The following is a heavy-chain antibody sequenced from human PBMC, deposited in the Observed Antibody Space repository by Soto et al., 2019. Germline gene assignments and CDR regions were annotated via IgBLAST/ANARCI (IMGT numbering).Heavy chain of an antibody. CDR2: ISGSGGST. D-gene: IGHD2-15*01. Sequence: EVQLLESGGGLVQPGGSLRLSCAASGFTFSSYAMSWVRQAPGKGLEWVSAISGSGGSTYYADSVKGRFTISRDNSKNTLYLQMNSLRAADTAVYYCAKSKQGVVVAAMVDVWGKGTTVTVSS. CDR1: GFTFSSYA. J-gene: IGHJ6*04. V-gene: IGHV3-23*01. CDR3: AKSKQGVVVAAMVDV.